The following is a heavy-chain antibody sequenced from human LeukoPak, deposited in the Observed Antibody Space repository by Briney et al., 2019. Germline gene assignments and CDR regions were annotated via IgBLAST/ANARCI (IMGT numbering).Heavy chain of an antibody. Sequence: GGSLRLSCAASGFTFSSYAMSWVRQAPGKGLEWVSAISGSGGSTYYADSVKGRFTISRDNSKTTLYLQMNSLRAEDTAVYYCAKDLQWLVEPGGGFDYWGQGPLITVSS. J-gene: IGHJ4*02. D-gene: IGHD6-19*01. V-gene: IGHV3-23*01. CDR1: GFTFSSYA. CDR3: AKDLQWLVEPGGGFDY. CDR2: ISGSGGST.